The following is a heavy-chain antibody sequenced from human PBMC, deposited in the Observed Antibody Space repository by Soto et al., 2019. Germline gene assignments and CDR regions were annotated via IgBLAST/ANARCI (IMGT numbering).Heavy chain of an antibody. CDR2: INAGNGNT. J-gene: IGHJ4*02. CDR1: GYTFTSYP. CDR3: ARGPNPYYFDY. V-gene: IGHV1-3*01. Sequence: ASVKLSCNASGYTFTSYPMHLVRQAPGQRLEWMGWINAGNGNTKYSRKFQGRVTITRDTSASTAYMELSSLRSEDTAVYYCARGPNPYYFDYWGQGTLVTVSS.